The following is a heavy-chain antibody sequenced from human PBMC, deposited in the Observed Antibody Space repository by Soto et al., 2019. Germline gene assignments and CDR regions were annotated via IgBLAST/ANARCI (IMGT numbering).Heavy chain of an antibody. V-gene: IGHV3-9*01. CDR3: AKSLGYLPPEDAFDI. Sequence: GGSLRLSCAASGFTFDDYAMHWVRQAPGKGLEWVSGISWNSGSIGYADSVKGRFTISRDNAKNSLYLQMNSLRAEDTALYYCAKSLGYLPPEDAFDIWGQGTMVTVSS. J-gene: IGHJ3*02. CDR2: ISWNSGSI. CDR1: GFTFDDYA. D-gene: IGHD1-1*01.